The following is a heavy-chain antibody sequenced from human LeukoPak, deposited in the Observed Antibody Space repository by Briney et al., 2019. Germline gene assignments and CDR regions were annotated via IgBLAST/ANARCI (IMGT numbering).Heavy chain of an antibody. CDR1: GFTFSSDA. J-gene: IGHJ4*02. CDR3: ARDLSGVTGYTYGRGIDY. Sequence: GGSLRLSCAASGFTFSSDAMSWVRQAPGQGLEWVSSITTGDNTYYADSVKGRFTISRDNSKNTLYLQMNSLRAEDTAVYYCARDLSGVTGYTYGRGIDYWGQGTLVTVSS. D-gene: IGHD5-18*01. V-gene: IGHV3-23*01. CDR2: ITTGDNT.